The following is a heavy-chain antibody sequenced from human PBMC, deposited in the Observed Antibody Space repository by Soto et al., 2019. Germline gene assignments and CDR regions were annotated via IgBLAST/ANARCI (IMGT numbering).Heavy chain of an antibody. CDR1: EYTFIGYY. CDR3: AREAVVRHIRGRDV. D-gene: IGHD3-10*01. V-gene: IGHV1-2*02. Sequence: GASVTISCRASEYTFIGYYMHRQRPATGQKREWMGSINPNRGGTNYAQKFQGRLTMTRDTSIRTAHMERSRLRSHDTDVYYCAREAVVRHIRGRDVWGEDSTVTVSS. J-gene: IGHJ6*04. CDR2: INPNRGGT.